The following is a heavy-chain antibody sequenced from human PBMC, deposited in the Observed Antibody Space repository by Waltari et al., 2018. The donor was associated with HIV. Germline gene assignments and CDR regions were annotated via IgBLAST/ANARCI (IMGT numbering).Heavy chain of an antibody. D-gene: IGHD3-22*01. J-gene: IGHJ3*02. CDR2: ISSNGGST. V-gene: IGHV3-64*01. CDR1: GFTFSSYA. CDR3: ARNYYDTIAAFDI. Sequence: EVQLVESGGGLVQPGGSLRLSCAASGFTFSSYAMHWVRQAPGKGLEYVSAISSNGGSTYYANSVKGRFTISRDNSKNTLYLQMGSLRAEDMAVYYCARNYYDTIAAFDIWGQGTMVTVSS.